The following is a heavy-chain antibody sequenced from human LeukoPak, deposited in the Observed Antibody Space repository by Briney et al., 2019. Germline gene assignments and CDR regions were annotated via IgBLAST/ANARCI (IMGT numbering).Heavy chain of an antibody. J-gene: IGHJ4*02. CDR1: GYTFTSYY. D-gene: IGHD3-22*01. CDR3: ARSLTMIIVGPSASFDY. CDR2: TNPSGDST. V-gene: IGHV1-46*01. Sequence: GASVKVSCKASGYTFTSYYMHWVRQAPGQGLEWMGMTNPSGDSTSYAQKFQGRVTMTRDTSTSTVYMELSSLRSEDTALYYCARSLTMIIVGPSASFDYWGQGTLVTVSS.